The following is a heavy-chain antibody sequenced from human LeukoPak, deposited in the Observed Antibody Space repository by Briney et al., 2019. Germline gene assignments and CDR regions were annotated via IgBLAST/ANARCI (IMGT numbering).Heavy chain of an antibody. V-gene: IGHV4-34*01. CDR3: ATNRAGTYDRPFDI. Sequence: PSETLSLTCAVYGGSFSGYYWTWIPQTPGKGLEWIGDIHYTGATKYNPSLKSRVTISIDTSKNQFSLELSSVTATDTAVYSCATNRAGTYDRPFDIWGQGTMVTVSS. J-gene: IGHJ3*02. D-gene: IGHD1-26*01. CDR2: IHYTGAT. CDR1: GGSFSGYY.